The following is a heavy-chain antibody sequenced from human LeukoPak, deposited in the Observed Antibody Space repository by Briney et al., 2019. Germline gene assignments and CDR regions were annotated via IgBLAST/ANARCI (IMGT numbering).Heavy chain of an antibody. J-gene: IGHJ6*02. Sequence: SWALSLTLVFTLDILSNNIAAWHWTRQSPSRGREWLGKTFYRSKLYNDYAVSLKSRITSNPDTSKNQFILQLNSVTPEDTAVYYCASFHQQLVGPWDLYYGMVVCGQGTTFTASS. CDR1: LDILSNNIAA. CDR2: TFYRSKLYN. V-gene: IGHV6-1*01. D-gene: IGHD6-13*01. CDR3: ASFHQQLVGPWDLYYGMVV.